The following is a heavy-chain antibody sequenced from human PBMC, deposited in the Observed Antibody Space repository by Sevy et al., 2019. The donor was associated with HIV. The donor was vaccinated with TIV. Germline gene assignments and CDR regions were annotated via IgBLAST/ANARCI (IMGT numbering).Heavy chain of an antibody. CDR2: ILYDGSNK. J-gene: IGHJ6*02. D-gene: IGHD6-6*01. CDR1: GFTFSSYG. V-gene: IGHV3-30*03. Sequence: GGSLRLSCAASGFTFSSYGIHWVRQAPGKGLEWVAVILYDGSNKYYADSGKGRFTISRDNSKNTLYLQMNSLRAGDTAVYYCARGLAALPGYYYGMDVWGQGTAVTVSS. CDR3: ARGLAALPGYYYGMDV.